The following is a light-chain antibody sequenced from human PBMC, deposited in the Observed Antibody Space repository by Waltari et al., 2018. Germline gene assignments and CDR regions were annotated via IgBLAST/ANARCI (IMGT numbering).Light chain of an antibody. CDR2: EVT. Sequence: QSALTQPPSASGSPGHSVSISCTGTSSDIGGYHYVSWYQQHTGKASKLLIYEVTKLPARVPDRIAAAKSANTASLTASGLQGEDGAEYYCSADAGINSVAFGGWTKLTVL. CDR1: SSDIGGYHY. V-gene: IGLV2-8*01. CDR3: SADAGINSVA. J-gene: IGLJ2*01.